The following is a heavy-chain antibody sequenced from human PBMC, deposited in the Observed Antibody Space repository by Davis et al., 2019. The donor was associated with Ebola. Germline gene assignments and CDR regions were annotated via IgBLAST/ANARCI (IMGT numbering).Heavy chain of an antibody. CDR2: IKQDGSEQ. D-gene: IGHD3-16*01. CDR1: GFTFNNHW. J-gene: IGHJ4*02. Sequence: ESLKISCATSGFTFNNHWMTWVRQTPGKGLEWVANIKQDGSEQNYVDSVKGRFTISRDNAKSSLYLQMNSLRAEDTAIYYCVRDQRCSNWGQGALVTVSS. CDR3: VRDQRCSN. V-gene: IGHV3-7*03.